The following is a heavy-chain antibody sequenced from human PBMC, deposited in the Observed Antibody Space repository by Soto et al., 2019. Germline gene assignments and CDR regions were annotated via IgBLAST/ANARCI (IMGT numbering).Heavy chain of an antibody. CDR1: GYTFTGYY. J-gene: IGHJ6*02. V-gene: IGHV1-2*02. CDR2: INPNSGGT. CDR3: ASYGYSSSPYYYYGMDV. Sequence: ASVKVSCKASGYTFTGYYMHWVRQAPGQGLEWMGWINPNSGGTNYAQKFQGRVTMTRDTSISTAYMELSRLRSDDTAVYYCASYGYSSSPYYYYGMDVWGQGTTVTVSS. D-gene: IGHD6-13*01.